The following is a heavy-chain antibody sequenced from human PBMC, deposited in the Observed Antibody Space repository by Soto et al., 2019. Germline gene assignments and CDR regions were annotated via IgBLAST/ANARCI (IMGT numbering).Heavy chain of an antibody. CDR2: IYYSGNT. J-gene: IGHJ6*02. CDR3: ASSPLYGIDV. CDR1: GGSISSGYYY. Sequence: SETLSLTCSVSGGSISSGYYYWSWIRQPPGKGLEWIGNIYYSGNTYYNPSLKSRLIISIDTSKNQFSLKVGYVTAAYTAVYYWASSPLYGIDVWGQGPMVTVSS. V-gene: IGHV4-30-4*01.